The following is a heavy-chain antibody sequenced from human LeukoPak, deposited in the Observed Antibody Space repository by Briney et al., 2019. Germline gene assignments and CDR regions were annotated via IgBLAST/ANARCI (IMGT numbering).Heavy chain of an antibody. V-gene: IGHV4-39*07. CDR1: GGSFSSSTYY. CDR3: ARGWVGAISYYFDY. Sequence: SETLSLTCTVSGGSFSSSTYYWGWIRQPPGKGLEWIGTIYYSGSTYYNPSLKSRVTISVDTSKNHFSLNLSSVTAADTALYFCARGWVGAISYYFDYWGQGTLVTVSS. CDR2: IYYSGST. J-gene: IGHJ4*02. D-gene: IGHD1-26*01.